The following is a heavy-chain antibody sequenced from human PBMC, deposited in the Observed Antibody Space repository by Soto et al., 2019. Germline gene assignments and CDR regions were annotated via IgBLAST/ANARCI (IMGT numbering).Heavy chain of an antibody. J-gene: IGHJ4*02. CDR3: ATTRGDSSGYPPIYY. CDR1: GGTFSSYA. CDR2: IIPIFGTA. V-gene: IGHV1-69*13. Sequence: WASVKVSCKASGGTFSSYAISWVRQAPGQGLEWMGGIIPIFGTANYAQKFQGRVTVTADESTSTAYMELSSLRSEDTALYYCATTRGDSSGYPPIYYWGQGTLVTVSS. D-gene: IGHD3-22*01.